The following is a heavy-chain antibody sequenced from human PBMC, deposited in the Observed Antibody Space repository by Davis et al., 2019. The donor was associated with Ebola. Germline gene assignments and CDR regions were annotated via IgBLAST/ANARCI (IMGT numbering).Heavy chain of an antibody. D-gene: IGHD5-24*01. J-gene: IGHJ4*02. Sequence: PGGSLRLSCAASGFTFSNAWMSWVRQAPGKGLEWVGRTKSKTDGGTTDYAAPVKGRFTISRDDSKNTLYLQMNSLKTEDTAVYYCTATPNSASADFDYWGQGTLVTVSS. V-gene: IGHV3-15*01. CDR3: TATPNSASADFDY. CDR1: GFTFSNAW. CDR2: TKSKTDGGTT.